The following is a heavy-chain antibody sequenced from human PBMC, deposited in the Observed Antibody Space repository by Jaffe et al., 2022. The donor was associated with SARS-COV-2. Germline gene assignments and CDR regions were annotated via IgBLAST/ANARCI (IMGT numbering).Heavy chain of an antibody. J-gene: IGHJ5*02. D-gene: IGHD6-19*01. CDR3: ARVRASPGRAPVGSASSAALFDP. Sequence: QVQLQESGPGLVKPSETLSLSCTVSGGPMSGYYWTWIRQTPGKGLEWIGNVLYSGDTNYNPSVKGRLSMSVDTSKNQFSLRLSYVTAADTAVYYCARVRASPGRAPVGSASSAALFDPWGQGILVTVSS. V-gene: IGHV4-59*01. CDR2: VLYSGDT. CDR1: GGPMSGYY.